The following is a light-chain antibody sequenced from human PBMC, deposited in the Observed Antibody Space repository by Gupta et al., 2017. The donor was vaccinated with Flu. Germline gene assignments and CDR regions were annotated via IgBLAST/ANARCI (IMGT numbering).Light chain of an antibody. Sequence: DIQMTQSPSTLSASLGDRVTITCRASQSISNWLAWYQQKPGNAPKVLIYKASNLKSGFPSRFSGSGSGTEFTLTISSLQPDDFATYYCQQYHSYPWTFGQGAAVEVK. CDR3: QQYHSYPWT. J-gene: IGKJ1*01. CDR1: QSISNW. V-gene: IGKV1-5*03. CDR2: KAS.